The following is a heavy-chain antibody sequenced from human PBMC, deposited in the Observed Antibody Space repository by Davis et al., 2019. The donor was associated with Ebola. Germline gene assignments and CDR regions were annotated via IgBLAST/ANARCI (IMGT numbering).Heavy chain of an antibody. Sequence: GESLKISCAASGFTFSSYGMHWVRQAPGKGLEWVAVIWYDGSNKYYADSVKGRFTISRDNSKNTLYLQMNSLRAEDTAVYYCARARERKQQQLVPYYYYGMDVWGQGTTVTVSS. CDR3: ARARERKQQQLVPYYYYGMDV. J-gene: IGHJ6*02. D-gene: IGHD6-13*01. CDR2: IWYDGSNK. CDR1: GFTFSSYG. V-gene: IGHV3-33*01.